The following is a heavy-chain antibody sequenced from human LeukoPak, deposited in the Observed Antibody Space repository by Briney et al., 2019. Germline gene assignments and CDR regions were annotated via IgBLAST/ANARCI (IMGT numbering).Heavy chain of an antibody. CDR2: ISYDGSNK. D-gene: IGHD1-1*01. V-gene: IGHV3-30*18. CDR1: GFTFSSYG. CDR3: AKLDWNGYFDY. J-gene: IGHJ4*02. Sequence: GGSLRLSCAASGFTFSSYGMHWVRQAPGKGLEWVAVISYDGSNKYYADSVKGRFTTSRDNSKNTLYLQMNSLRAEDTAVYYCAKLDWNGYFDYWGQGTLVTVSS.